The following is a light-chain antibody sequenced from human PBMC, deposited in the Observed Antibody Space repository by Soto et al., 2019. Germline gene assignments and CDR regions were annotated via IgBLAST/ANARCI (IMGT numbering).Light chain of an antibody. CDR2: DAS. V-gene: IGKV3-11*01. Sequence: EIVLTQSPSTLSLSPGEVATLSSLASQTVSSNYLAWYQQKPGQAPRLLIYDASNRATGIPARFSGSGSGTDFTLTISSLEPEDFAVYYCQQRSNWPPFTFGPGTKVDIK. CDR3: QQRSNWPPFT. J-gene: IGKJ3*01. CDR1: QTVSSN.